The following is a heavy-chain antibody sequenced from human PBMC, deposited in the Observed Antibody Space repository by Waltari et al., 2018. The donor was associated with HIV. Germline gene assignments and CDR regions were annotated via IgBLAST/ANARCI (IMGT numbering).Heavy chain of an antibody. J-gene: IGHJ4*02. Sequence: EVQLVQSGAEVKKPGESLKISCMGSGYSFTSYWIGWVRQLPGNGLELMGIISLGDSETRHSPSFQGKVTISADKSISTAYLQWSSLKASYTAMYYCARKVIVATFDYWGQGILVTVSS. CDR2: ISLGDSET. D-gene: IGHD5-12*01. CDR3: ARKVIVATFDY. V-gene: IGHV5-51*01. CDR1: GYSFTSYW.